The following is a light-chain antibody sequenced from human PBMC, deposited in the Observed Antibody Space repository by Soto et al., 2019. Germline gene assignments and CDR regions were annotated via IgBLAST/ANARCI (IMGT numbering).Light chain of an antibody. CDR3: SSFISSTTLARCV. CDR2: GVS. J-gene: IGLJ1*01. Sequence: QSALTQPASVSGSPGQSITISCTGTSSDVGGYNSVSWYQQHPGKAPKLMIYGVSNRPSGISNRFSGSKSGNTASLTISGLQTEDEADYYCSSFISSTTLARCVFGTGTKVTV. V-gene: IGLV2-14*03. CDR1: SSDVGGYNS.